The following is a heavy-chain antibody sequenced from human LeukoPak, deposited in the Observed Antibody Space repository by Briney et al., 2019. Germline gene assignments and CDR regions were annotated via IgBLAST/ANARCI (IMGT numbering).Heavy chain of an antibody. Sequence: PSETLSPTCTVSGGSISTYYWSWIRQPPGKGLEWIGYIYYSGSTNYNPSLKSRVTISVDTSKNQFSLKLSSVTAADTAVYYCARADSPAYNWFDPWGQGTLVTVSS. J-gene: IGHJ5*02. V-gene: IGHV4-59*01. CDR1: GGSISTYY. D-gene: IGHD2-15*01. CDR2: IYYSGST. CDR3: ARADSPAYNWFDP.